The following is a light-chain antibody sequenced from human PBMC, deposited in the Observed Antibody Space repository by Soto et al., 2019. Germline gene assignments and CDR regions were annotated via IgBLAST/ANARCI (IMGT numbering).Light chain of an antibody. CDR2: DAS. CDR3: QQYDNLPLT. J-gene: IGKJ4*01. Sequence: DIQMTQSPSSLSAYVGDRVTITCQARQDIKNYLSWYQQKPGKAPKLLIYDASTLETGVPSRFSGGGSGTDFTLTISSLQPEDIATYYCQQYDNLPLTFGGGTKVEIK. CDR1: QDIKNY. V-gene: IGKV1-33*01.